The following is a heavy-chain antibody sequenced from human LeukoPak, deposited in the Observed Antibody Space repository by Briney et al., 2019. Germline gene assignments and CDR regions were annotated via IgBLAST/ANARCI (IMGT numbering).Heavy chain of an antibody. CDR3: ARGHRGYCSSTSCYGFVSYDYYGMDV. J-gene: IGHJ6*02. Sequence: GGSLRLSCAASGFTFSSYSMTWVRQAPGKGLEWVSSISSSSSYIYYADSVKGRFTISRDNAKNSLYLQMNSLRAEDTAVYYCARGHRGYCSSTSCYGFVSYDYYGMDVWGQGTTVTVSS. CDR1: GFTFSSYS. D-gene: IGHD2-2*01. V-gene: IGHV3-21*01. CDR2: ISSSSSYI.